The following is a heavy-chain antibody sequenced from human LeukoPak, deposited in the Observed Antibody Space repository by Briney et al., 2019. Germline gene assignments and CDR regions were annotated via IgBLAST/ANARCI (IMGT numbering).Heavy chain of an antibody. CDR1: GFTFTSYG. CDR2: ITYDGYYK. CDR3: ARDLSPVVRASPMGY. Sequence: GGSLRLSCAASGFTFTSYGMHWVRQAPGKGLEWVALITYDGYYKYYSDSVKGRFTISSDTSKNTLYLQMNSLRAEDTAVYYCARDLSPVVRASPMGYWGQGTPDTVSS. D-gene: IGHD3-10*01. J-gene: IGHJ4*02. V-gene: IGHV3-30*03.